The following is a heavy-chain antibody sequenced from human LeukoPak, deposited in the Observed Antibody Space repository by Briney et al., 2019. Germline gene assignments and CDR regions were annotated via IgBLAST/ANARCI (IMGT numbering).Heavy chain of an antibody. Sequence: PSETLSLTCTVSGGSISSYYWSWIRQPPGKGLEWIGYIYYSGSTNYNPSLKSRVTISVDTSKNPFSLKLSSVTAADTAVYYCARNYGDFDYWGQGTLVTVSS. CDR3: ARNYGDFDY. V-gene: IGHV4-59*01. CDR1: GGSISSYY. CDR2: IYYSGST. J-gene: IGHJ4*02. D-gene: IGHD4-17*01.